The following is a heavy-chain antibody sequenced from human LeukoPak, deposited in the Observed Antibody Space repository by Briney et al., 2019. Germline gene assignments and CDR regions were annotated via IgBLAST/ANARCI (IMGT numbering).Heavy chain of an antibody. CDR3: ERWQTNYYGAGSYTYDYYGMDV. V-gene: IGHV3-33*01. CDR1: GFTFSSYG. Sequence: PGGSLRLSCAASGFTFSSYGMHWVRQAPGKGLEWVAVIWYDGSNKYYADSVKGRFTISRDNSKNTLYLQMNSLRAEDTAVYYCERWQTNYYGAGSYTYDYYGMDVWGQGTTVTVSS. J-gene: IGHJ6*02. D-gene: IGHD3-10*01. CDR2: IWYDGSNK.